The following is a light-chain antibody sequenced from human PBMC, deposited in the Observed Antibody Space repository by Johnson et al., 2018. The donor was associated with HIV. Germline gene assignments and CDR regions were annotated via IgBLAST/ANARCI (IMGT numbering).Light chain of an antibody. CDR3: AAWVDSLNGFYD. CDR1: SSNIGSNT. J-gene: IGLJ1*01. Sequence: QSVLTQPPSASGTPGQRVTISCSGSSSNIGSNTVNWYQQLPGTAPKLLIYRNNQRPSGVPDRFSGSKSGTSASLAISGLQAEDEADYYCAAWVDSLNGFYDFVTGAKVPVL. V-gene: IGLV1-44*01. CDR2: RNN.